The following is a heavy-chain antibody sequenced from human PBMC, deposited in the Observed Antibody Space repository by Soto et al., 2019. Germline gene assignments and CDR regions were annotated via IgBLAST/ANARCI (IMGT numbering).Heavy chain of an antibody. D-gene: IGHD4-4*01. Sequence: QVQLVQSGAEVKKPGASVKVSCKASGYTFTSYGISWVRQAPGQGLEWMGWISAYNGNTNYAQKLQGRVTMTTDTSTMTAYMELRSLGSDDTAVDYCAVGMTTVGYYYYYGMDVWGQGTTVTVSS. CDR2: ISAYNGNT. V-gene: IGHV1-18*01. CDR1: GYTFTSYG. J-gene: IGHJ6*02. CDR3: AVGMTTVGYYYYYGMDV.